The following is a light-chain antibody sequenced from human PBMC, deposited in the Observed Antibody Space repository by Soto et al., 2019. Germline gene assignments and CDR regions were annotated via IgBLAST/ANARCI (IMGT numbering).Light chain of an antibody. CDR1: QSVTSSY. CDR2: GAS. Sequence: EIVLTQSPGTLSLSPGEGATLSCRASQSVTSSYLVWYQQKPGQAPRLLIHGASSRATGIPDRFSGSGSGTDFTLTINRLEPEDFAVYYCHHHGSSPWTFGQGTKVEIK. CDR3: HHHGSSPWT. V-gene: IGKV3-20*01. J-gene: IGKJ1*01.